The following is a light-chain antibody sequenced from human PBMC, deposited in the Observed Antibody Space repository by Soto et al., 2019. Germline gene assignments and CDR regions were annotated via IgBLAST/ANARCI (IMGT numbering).Light chain of an antibody. CDR3: QSYDSSLSGSV. J-gene: IGLJ3*02. CDR1: SSNIGAGYD. V-gene: IGLV1-40*01. CDR2: ANT. Sequence: QSVLTQPPSVSGAPGQRVTISCTGSSSNIGAGYDVHWYQQLPGTAPKLLIYANTNRPSGVPDRFSGSESGTSASLAITGLQAEDEADYYCQSYDSSLSGSVLGGGTKLTVL.